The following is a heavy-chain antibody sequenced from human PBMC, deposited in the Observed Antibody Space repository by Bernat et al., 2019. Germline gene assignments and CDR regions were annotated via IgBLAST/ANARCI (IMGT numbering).Heavy chain of an antibody. J-gene: IGHJ6*02. Sequence: VQLVETGGGLIQPGGSLRLSCAASGFTVSSNYMSWVRQAPGKGLEWVSVIYSGGSTYYADSVKGRFTISRDNSKNTLYIQMNSVRAEDTAVYYCARGGGYYYYYYGMDVWGQGTTVTVSS. CDR3: ARGGGYYYYYYGMDV. V-gene: IGHV3-53*02. CDR2: IYSGGST. D-gene: IGHD4-23*01. CDR1: GFTVSSNY.